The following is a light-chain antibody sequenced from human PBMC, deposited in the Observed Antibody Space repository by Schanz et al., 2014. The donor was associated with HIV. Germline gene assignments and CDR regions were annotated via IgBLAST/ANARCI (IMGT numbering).Light chain of an antibody. J-gene: IGLJ1*01. CDR1: SSDVGGYNY. V-gene: IGLV2-14*01. CDR2: DVS. CDR3: SSYTSSSTPYV. Sequence: QSALTQPASVSGSPGQSITISCTGTSSDVGGYNYVSWYQQHPGKAPKLMIYDVSNRPSGVSSRFSGSKSGNTASLTISGLQAEDEAVYYCSSYTSSSTPYVFGSGTKLTV.